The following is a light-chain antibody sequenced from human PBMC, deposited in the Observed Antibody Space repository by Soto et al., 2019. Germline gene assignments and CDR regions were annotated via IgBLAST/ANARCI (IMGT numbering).Light chain of an antibody. Sequence: QSVLTQPPSVSAAPGQKVTISCSGSSSNIGNNYVSWYQQLPGTTPKVLIYDNNKRPSGIPDRFSGSKSGTSATLGITGLQTGDEADYYCGAWDGSLSVGVFGGGTKVTVL. V-gene: IGLV1-51*01. CDR2: DNN. CDR1: SSNIGNNY. J-gene: IGLJ2*01. CDR3: GAWDGSLSVGV.